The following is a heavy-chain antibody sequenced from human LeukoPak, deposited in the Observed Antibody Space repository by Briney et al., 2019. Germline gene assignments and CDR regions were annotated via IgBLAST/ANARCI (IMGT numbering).Heavy chain of an antibody. CDR1: GFTFSSYS. Sequence: PGGSLRLSCAASGFTFSSYSMNWVRQAPGKGLEWVSYISSSSSTIYYADSVKGRFTIPRDNSKNTLYLQMNSLRAEDTAVYYCAKDYYGSGSYQYYFDYWGQGTLVTVSS. D-gene: IGHD3-10*01. CDR2: ISSSSSTI. J-gene: IGHJ4*02. V-gene: IGHV3-48*01. CDR3: AKDYYGSGSYQYYFDY.